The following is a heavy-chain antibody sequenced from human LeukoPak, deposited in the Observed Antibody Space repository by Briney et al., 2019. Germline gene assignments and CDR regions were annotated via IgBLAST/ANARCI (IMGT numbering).Heavy chain of an antibody. Sequence: GGSLRLSCAASGFTFSSYSMNWVRQAPGKGLEWVSSISSSSSYIYYADSVKGRFTISRDNAKNSLYLQMSSLRDDDTAVYYCTRDRGCQQFDYWGQGTLVTVSS. CDR1: GFTFSSYS. CDR3: TRDRGCQQFDY. CDR2: ISSSSSYI. J-gene: IGHJ4*02. D-gene: IGHD1/OR15-1a*01. V-gene: IGHV3-21*01.